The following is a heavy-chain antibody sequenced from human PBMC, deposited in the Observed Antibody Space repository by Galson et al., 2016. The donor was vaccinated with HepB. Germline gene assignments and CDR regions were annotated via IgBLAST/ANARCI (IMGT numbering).Heavy chain of an antibody. J-gene: IGHJ5*02. V-gene: IGHV1-18*01. CDR1: GYTFRNYG. CDR2: ISVYNGNT. D-gene: IGHD2-21*02. CDR3: ARDWRGGYCGGDCYLSWFDP. Sequence: SVKVSCKASGYTFRNYGIMWVRQAPGQGLEWMGWISVYNGNTKYAQNVQDRLIMTTDTSTSTAYMELRSLRSDDAAVYYCARDWRGGYCGGDCYLSWFDPWGQGTPVTVSS.